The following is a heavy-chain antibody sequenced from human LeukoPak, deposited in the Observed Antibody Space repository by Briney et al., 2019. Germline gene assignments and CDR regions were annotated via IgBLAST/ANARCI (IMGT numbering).Heavy chain of an antibody. CDR3: ARAALGYYGSGSYYNLPENNWFDP. CDR1: GDSISSAYW. J-gene: IGHJ5*02. CDR2: IYHSGST. Sequence: SETLSLTCAVSGDSISSAYWWTWVRQPPGKGLEWIGEIYHSGSTNYKPSLKSRVTISVDKSENYFSLKLSSVAAADTAVYYCARAALGYYGSGSYYNLPENNWFDPWGQGTLVTVSS. D-gene: IGHD3-10*01. V-gene: IGHV4-4*02.